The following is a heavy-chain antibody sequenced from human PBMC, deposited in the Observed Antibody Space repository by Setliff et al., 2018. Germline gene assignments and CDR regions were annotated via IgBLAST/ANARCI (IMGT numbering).Heavy chain of an antibody. CDR2: IYHSGST. CDR1: GYSISSGYY. V-gene: IGHV4-38-2*02. J-gene: IGHJ4*02. CDR3: ARAVLVVDAEDY. D-gene: IGHD3-22*01. Sequence: SETLSLTCTVSGYSISSGYYWGWVRQPPGKGLEWIGSIYHSGSTYYNPSLKSRVTISVDTSKNQFSLKLSSVTAADTAVYYCARAVLVVDAEDYWGQGTLVTVSS.